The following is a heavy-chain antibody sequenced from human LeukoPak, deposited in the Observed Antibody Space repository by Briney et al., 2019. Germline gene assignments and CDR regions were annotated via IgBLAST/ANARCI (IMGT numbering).Heavy chain of an antibody. D-gene: IGHD2-2*02. CDR1: GYTFTRYG. V-gene: IGHV1-18*01. Sequence: ASVTVSSTASGYTFTRYGISWVRQAPGQGREWMGWISDYKGNTNYAQKLQGRVTMTTDTSTSTAYMELSSLRSDDTAVYYCARVGGSAIGTGTYFDYWGQGTLVTVSS. CDR2: ISDYKGNT. J-gene: IGHJ4*02. CDR3: ARVGGSAIGTGTYFDY.